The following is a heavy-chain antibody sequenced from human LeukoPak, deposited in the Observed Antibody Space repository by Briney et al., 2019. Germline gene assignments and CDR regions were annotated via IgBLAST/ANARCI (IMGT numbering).Heavy chain of an antibody. CDR1: GGSISSDY. J-gene: IGHJ5*02. D-gene: IGHD1-26*01. CDR2: IYTSGST. V-gene: IGHV4-4*09. Sequence: SETLSLTCTVSGGSISSDYWNWIRQPPGKGLEGIGYIYTSGSTNYNPSLKSRVTISVDTSRNQFSLKLSSVTAAGTAVYYCARHSSNSGSYYDRWFDPWGQGTLVTVSS. CDR3: ARHSSNSGSYYDRWFDP.